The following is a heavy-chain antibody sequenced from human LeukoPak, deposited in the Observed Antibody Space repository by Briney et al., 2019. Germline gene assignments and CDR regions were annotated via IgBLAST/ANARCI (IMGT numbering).Heavy chain of an antibody. V-gene: IGHV1-46*01. CDR3: ARDPTRLGIGPFFDY. CDR1: GYTFTSYY. CDR2: INPSGGST. D-gene: IGHD7-27*01. J-gene: IGHJ4*02. Sequence: ASVKVSCKASGYTFTSYYMHWVRQAPGQGLEWMGIINPSGGSTSYAQKFQGRVTMTRDTSTSTVYMELSSLRSEDTAVYYCARDPTRLGIGPFFDYWGQGTLVTVSS.